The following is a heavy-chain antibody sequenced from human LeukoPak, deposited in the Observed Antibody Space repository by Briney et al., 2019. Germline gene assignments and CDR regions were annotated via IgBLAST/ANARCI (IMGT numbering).Heavy chain of an antibody. CDR1: GGSISSSNW. D-gene: IGHD3-16*01. CDR2: IHHSGST. V-gene: IGHV4-4*02. J-gene: IGHJ6*03. CDR3: ARRFWGASYYYYYYMDV. Sequence: PSETLSLTCAVSGGSISSSNWWSWVRQPPGKGLEWIGEIHHSGSTNYNPSLKSRVTISVDTSKNQFSLKLSSVTAADTAVYYCARRFWGASYYYYYYMDVWGKGTTVTISS.